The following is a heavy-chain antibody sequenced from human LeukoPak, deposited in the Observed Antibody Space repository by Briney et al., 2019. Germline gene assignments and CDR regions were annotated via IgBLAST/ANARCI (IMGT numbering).Heavy chain of an antibody. J-gene: IGHJ4*02. CDR3: ARDKGTSYLSSFDY. D-gene: IGHD6-6*01. CDR1: GFTVSSNS. V-gene: IGHV3-66*03. CDR2: IYSDNT. Sequence: GGSLRLSCTVSGFTVSSNSMSWVGQAPGKGLEWVSFIYSDNTHYSDSVKGRFTISRDNSKNTLYLQMNSLRAADTAVYYCARDKGTSYLSSFDYWGQGTLVTVSS.